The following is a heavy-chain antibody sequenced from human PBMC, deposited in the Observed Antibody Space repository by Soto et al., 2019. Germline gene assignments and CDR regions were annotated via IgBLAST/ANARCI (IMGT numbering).Heavy chain of an antibody. J-gene: IGHJ4*02. D-gene: IGHD3-16*01. Sequence: SETLCLTCAVYGGSFSGYYWSWIRQPPGKGLEWIGEINHSGSTNYNPSLKSRVTISVDTSKNQFSLKLTSVTAADTAVYFCATYTAFAKYYFDYWGRGTLVTVSS. CDR2: INHSGST. CDR3: ATYTAFAKYYFDY. CDR1: GGSFSGYY. V-gene: IGHV4-34*01.